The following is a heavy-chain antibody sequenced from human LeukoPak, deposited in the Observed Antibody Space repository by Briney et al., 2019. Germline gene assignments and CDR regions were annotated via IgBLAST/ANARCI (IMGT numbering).Heavy chain of an antibody. Sequence: PSETLSFTCTVSGGSISSYYWSWIRQPPGKGLEWIGYIYYSGSTNYNPSLKSRVTISVDTSKNQFSLKLSSVTAADTAVYYCARLQRGYFDYWGQGTLVTVSS. V-gene: IGHV4-59*08. CDR2: IYYSGST. CDR3: ARLQRGYFDY. D-gene: IGHD3-10*01. J-gene: IGHJ4*02. CDR1: GGSISSYY.